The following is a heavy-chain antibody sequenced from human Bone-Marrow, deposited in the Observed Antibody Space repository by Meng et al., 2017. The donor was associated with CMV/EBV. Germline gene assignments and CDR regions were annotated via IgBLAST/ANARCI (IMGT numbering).Heavy chain of an antibody. J-gene: IGHJ4*02. Sequence: SLMISWASFGFTFSTYSMCWVREAPGQGLEWVSSISSTRNYIFYADSLKGRFTISRDNVKNSLYLQLNSLRAEDTAVYYCARGSTSYYTFDLWGQGTLVTVSS. CDR1: GFTFSTYS. V-gene: IGHV3-21*01. CDR2: ISSTRNYI. CDR3: ARGSTSYYTFDL. D-gene: IGHD3-10*01.